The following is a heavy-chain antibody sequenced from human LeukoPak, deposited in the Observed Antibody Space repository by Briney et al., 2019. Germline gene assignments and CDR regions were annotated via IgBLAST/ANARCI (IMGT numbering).Heavy chain of an antibody. CDR2: INHSGST. J-gene: IGHJ4*02. CDR1: GGSISSNSYY. D-gene: IGHD5-24*01. V-gene: IGHV4-39*01. Sequence: SETLSLTCTVSGGSISSNSYYWGWIRQPPGKGLEWIGEINHSGSTNYNPSLKSRVTISVGTSKNQFSLKLSSVTAADTAVYYCARHRSGWLQSSFDYWGQGTLVTVSS. CDR3: ARHRSGWLQSSFDY.